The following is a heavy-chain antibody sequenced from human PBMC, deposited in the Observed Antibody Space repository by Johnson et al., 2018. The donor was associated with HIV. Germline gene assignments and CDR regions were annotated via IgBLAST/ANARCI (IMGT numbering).Heavy chain of an antibody. D-gene: IGHD3-22*01. J-gene: IGHJ3*02. CDR1: GFTFSDYY. Sequence: VQLVESGGGLVQPGGSQRLSCAVSGFTFSDYYMSWIRQAPGKGLEWVSYISSSGTIIYYADSVKGRFTISRDNAKNSLYLQMNSLRAEDTAVYYCARVIYQYYDSSLDDAFDIWGQGTMVTVSS. CDR2: ISSSGTII. CDR3: ARVIYQYYDSSLDDAFDI. V-gene: IGHV3-11*04.